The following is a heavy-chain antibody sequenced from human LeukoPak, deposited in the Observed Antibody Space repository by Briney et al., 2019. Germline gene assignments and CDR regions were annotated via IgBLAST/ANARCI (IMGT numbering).Heavy chain of an antibody. CDR1: GYTFTSYY. CDR2: INPSGGST. V-gene: IGHV1-46*01. J-gene: IGHJ5*02. CDR3: ARAGAVVDNWFDP. D-gene: IGHD2-15*01. Sequence: GASVKVSCKASGYTFTSYYMHWVRQAPGQGLEWMGIINPSGGSTSYAQKFQGGVTMTTDTSTTTAYMELRSLRSDDTAVYYCARAGAVVDNWFDPWGQGTLVTVSS.